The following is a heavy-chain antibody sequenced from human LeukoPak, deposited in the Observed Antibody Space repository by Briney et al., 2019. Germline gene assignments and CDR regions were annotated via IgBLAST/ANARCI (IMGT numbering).Heavy chain of an antibody. Sequence: SCKASGYSFIGYYIHWVRQAPGKGLEWVAVISYDGSNKYYADSVKGRFTISRDNSKNTLYLQMNSLRAEDTAVYYCAKDIVVVVAAGDAFDIWGQGTMVTVSS. D-gene: IGHD2-15*01. CDR2: ISYDGSNK. CDR3: AKDIVVVVAAGDAFDI. J-gene: IGHJ3*02. CDR1: GYSFIGYY. V-gene: IGHV3-30*18.